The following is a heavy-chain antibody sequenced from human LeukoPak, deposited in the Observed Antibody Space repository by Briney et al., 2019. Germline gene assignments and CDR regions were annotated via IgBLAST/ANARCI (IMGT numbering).Heavy chain of an antibody. Sequence: SGGSLRLSCAASGFIFNSYGMSWVRQAPGKGLEWVSALSGSGDTTYYADSVKGRFTISRDNSKNTLYLQTNSLRVEDTAIYYCAKDRSWGLDYWGQGTLVTVSS. J-gene: IGHJ4*02. D-gene: IGHD7-27*01. CDR3: AKDRSWGLDY. CDR2: LSGSGDTT. CDR1: GFIFNSYG. V-gene: IGHV3-23*01.